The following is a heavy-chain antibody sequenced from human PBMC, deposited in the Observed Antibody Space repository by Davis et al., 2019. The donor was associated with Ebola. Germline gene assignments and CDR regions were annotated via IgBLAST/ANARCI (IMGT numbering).Heavy chain of an antibody. J-gene: IGHJ5*02. Sequence: PSETLSLTCTVSSGSISSYYWSWIRQPPGKGLEWIGYIYYSGSTNYNPSLKSRVTISVDTSKNQFSLKLSSVTAADTAVYYCARGRMRAAARYNWFDPWGQGTLVTVSS. CDR1: SGSISSYY. D-gene: IGHD6-13*01. CDR2: IYYSGST. CDR3: ARGRMRAAARYNWFDP. V-gene: IGHV4-59*12.